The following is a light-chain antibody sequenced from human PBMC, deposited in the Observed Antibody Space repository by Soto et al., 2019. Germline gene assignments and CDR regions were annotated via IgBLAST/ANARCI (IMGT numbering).Light chain of an antibody. CDR1: QSPLYSDGVTH. V-gene: IGKV2-30*01. Sequence: DVVMTQSPLSLPVTLGQTASLSCKSSQSPLYSDGVTHLNWFKQRPGQSPRRLIYQVSNRDSGVPDRFSGSGSGTDFTLKISRVEAEDVGVYYCMQGAHWPWTFGQGTKLEIK. J-gene: IGKJ1*01. CDR3: MQGAHWPWT. CDR2: QVS.